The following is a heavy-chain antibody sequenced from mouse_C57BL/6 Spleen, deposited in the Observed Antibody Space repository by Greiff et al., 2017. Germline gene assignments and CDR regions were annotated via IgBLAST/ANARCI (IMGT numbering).Heavy chain of an antibody. CDR3: ASPLLHSNGFAY. J-gene: IGHJ3*01. D-gene: IGHD2-5*01. Sequence: VKLMESGPGLVAPSQSLSITCTVSGFSLTSYAISWVRQPPGKGLEWLGVIWTGGGTNYNSALKSRLSISKDNSKSQVFLKMNSLQTDDTARYYCASPLLHSNGFAYWGQGTLVTVSA. V-gene: IGHV2-9-1*01. CDR1: GFSLTSYA. CDR2: IWTGGGT.